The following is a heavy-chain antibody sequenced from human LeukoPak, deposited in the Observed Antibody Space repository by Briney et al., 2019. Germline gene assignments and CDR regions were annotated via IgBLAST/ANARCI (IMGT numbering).Heavy chain of an antibody. Sequence: GGSLRLSCAASGFTFSSYNINWVRQAPGKGLEWVSYISSSSSTIYYADSVKGRFTISRDNAKNSLYLQMNSLRAEDTAVYYCAKDLHYGSADYWGQGTLVTVSS. D-gene: IGHD3-10*01. V-gene: IGHV3-48*01. CDR2: ISSSSSTI. CDR3: AKDLHYGSADY. CDR1: GFTFSSYN. J-gene: IGHJ4*02.